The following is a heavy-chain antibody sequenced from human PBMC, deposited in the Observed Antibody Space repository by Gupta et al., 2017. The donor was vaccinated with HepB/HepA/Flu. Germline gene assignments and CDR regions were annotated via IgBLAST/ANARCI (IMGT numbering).Heavy chain of an antibody. D-gene: IGHD1-26*01. J-gene: IGHJ4*02. CDR2: IKSKTDGGTT. V-gene: IGHV3-15*01. Sequence: EVQLVESGGGLVKPGGSLRLSCAASGFTFSNAWMSWVRQAPGKGLEWVGRIKSKTDGGTTDYAAPVKGRFTISRDDSKNTLYLQMNSLKTEDTAVYYCTTKMPKVGATIGYWGQGTLVTVSS. CDR1: GFTFSNAW. CDR3: TTKMPKVGATIGY.